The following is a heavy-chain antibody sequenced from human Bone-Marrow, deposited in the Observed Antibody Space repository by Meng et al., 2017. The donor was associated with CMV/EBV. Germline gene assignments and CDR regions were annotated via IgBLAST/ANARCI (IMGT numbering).Heavy chain of an antibody. J-gene: IGHJ5*02. CDR3: AREIGGDGHNWFDP. D-gene: IGHD2-21*01. V-gene: IGHV4-39*07. CDR1: GGSISSSSYY. Sequence: SETLSLTCTVSGGSISSSSYYWGWIRQPPGKGLEWIGSIYYSGSTYYNPSLKSRVTISVDTSKNQFSLKLSSVTAADTAVYYCAREIGGDGHNWFDPWGQGTLVTVSS. CDR2: IYYSGST.